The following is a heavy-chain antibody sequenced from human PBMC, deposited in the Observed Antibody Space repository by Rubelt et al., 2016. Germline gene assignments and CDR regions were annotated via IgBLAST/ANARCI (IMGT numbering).Heavy chain of an antibody. Sequence: QVQLQELGPGLVKPSGTLSLTCAVSGGSISSSNWWSWVRQPPGKGLEWIGEIYHSGSTNYNPCLKCRVTISVVKSKNQFALKLSSVIAADTAVYYFAKLPGYSKDPDAFDIWGQGTMVTVAS. CDR1: GGSISSSNW. CDR3: AKLPGYSKDPDAFDI. J-gene: IGHJ3*02. D-gene: IGHD5-18*01. CDR2: IYHSGST. V-gene: IGHV4-4*02.